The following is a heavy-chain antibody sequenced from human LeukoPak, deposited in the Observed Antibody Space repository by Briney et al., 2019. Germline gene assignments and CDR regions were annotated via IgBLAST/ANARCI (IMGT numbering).Heavy chain of an antibody. J-gene: IGHJ4*02. CDR3: ARSRPYSVRHDY. D-gene: IGHD5/OR15-5a*01. CDR1: GGSFSGYY. Sequence: SETLSLTCAVYGGSFSGYYWSWIRQPPGKGLERIGEINHSGITNYNPSLKCRVTISVDTSKNQFSLKLSSVTAADTAVYYCARSRPYSVRHDYWGQGTLVTVSS. V-gene: IGHV4-34*01. CDR2: INHSGIT.